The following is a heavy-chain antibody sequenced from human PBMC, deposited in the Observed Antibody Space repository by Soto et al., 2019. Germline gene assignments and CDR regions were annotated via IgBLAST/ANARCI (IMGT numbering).Heavy chain of an antibody. J-gene: IGHJ3*01. CDR2: ISGYNGNT. CDR3: ARAPGYCNSTICYIDTFDL. Sequence: ASVKVSCKPSGYTFSSSGISWVRQAPGQGLDWMGWISGYNGNTNYAQKFRGRVTMTTDTSTTTAYMEVRSLRSDDTAVYYCARAPGYCNSTICYIDTFDLWGQGTMVTVSS. CDR1: GYTFSSSG. D-gene: IGHD2-2*02. V-gene: IGHV1-18*01.